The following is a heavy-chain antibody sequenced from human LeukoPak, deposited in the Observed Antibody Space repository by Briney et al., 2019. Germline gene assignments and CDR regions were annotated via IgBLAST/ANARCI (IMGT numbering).Heavy chain of an antibody. V-gene: IGHV3-7*01. D-gene: IGHD3-10*01. CDR2: ISPDGSVR. CDR3: ARVIFFGDTSDP. Sequence: GGSLRLSCEGSGFTFNKFWINWVRHVPGRGLEWVANISPDGSVRKYVDSVKGRFAISRDNAQNSVSLHMSSLRPDDTAIYYCARVIFFGDTSDPWGQGTHVIVSS. J-gene: IGHJ5*02. CDR1: GFTFNKFW.